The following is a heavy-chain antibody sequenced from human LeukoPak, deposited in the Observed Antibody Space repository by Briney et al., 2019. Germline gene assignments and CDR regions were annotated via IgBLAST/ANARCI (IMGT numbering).Heavy chain of an antibody. D-gene: IGHD5-24*01. CDR2: IYSSGRT. Sequence: SETLSLTCTVSGGSIRGDYWSWIRQPPGKGLECIGYIYSSGRTNYNPSLKSRVTISVDTSKNQFSLKLSSVTAADTAVYYCGRDSVEMGTIHSDYWGQGTLVTVSS. CDR1: GGSIRGDY. CDR3: GRDSVEMGTIHSDY. J-gene: IGHJ4*02. V-gene: IGHV4-59*12.